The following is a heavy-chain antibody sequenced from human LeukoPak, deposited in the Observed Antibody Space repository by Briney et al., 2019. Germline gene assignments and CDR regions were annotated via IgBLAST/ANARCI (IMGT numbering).Heavy chain of an antibody. CDR2: IYPGDSDT. V-gene: IGHV5-51*01. D-gene: IGHD5-24*01. CDR3: ARRGYGDGRDY. J-gene: IGHJ4*02. Sequence: GESLKISCKGSGYSFNIYWIGWVRPMPGKGLEWMGIIYPGDSDTRYSPSFQGQVTISADKSISTAYLQWSSLKASDTAIYYCARRGYGDGRDYWGQGTLVTVSS. CDR1: GYSFNIYW.